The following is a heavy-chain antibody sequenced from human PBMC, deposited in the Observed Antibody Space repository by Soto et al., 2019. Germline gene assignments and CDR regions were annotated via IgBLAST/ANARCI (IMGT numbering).Heavy chain of an antibody. V-gene: IGHV3-21*01. CDR2: ISSSSSYI. CDR3: ARALSRNYYYYGMDV. CDR1: GFTFSSYS. Sequence: PGGSLRLSCAASGFTFSSYSMNWVRQAPGKGLEWVPSISSSSSYIYYADSVKGRFTISRDNAKNSLYLQMNSLRAEDTAVYYCARALSRNYYYYGMDVWGQGTTVTVSS. J-gene: IGHJ6*02.